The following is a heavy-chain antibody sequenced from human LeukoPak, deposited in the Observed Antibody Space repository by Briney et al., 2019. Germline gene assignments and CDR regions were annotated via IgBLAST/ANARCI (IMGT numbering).Heavy chain of an antibody. CDR3: ARDLGDPAYYYYGMDV. Sequence: QPGGSLRLSCAASGFTFSSYAMSWVRQAPGKGLEWVANIKQDGSEKYYVDSVKGRFTISRDNAKNSLYLQMNSLRAEDTAVYYCARDLGDPAYYYYGMDVWGQGTTVTVSS. CDR1: GFTFSSYA. J-gene: IGHJ6*02. D-gene: IGHD3-16*01. V-gene: IGHV3-7*01. CDR2: IKQDGSEK.